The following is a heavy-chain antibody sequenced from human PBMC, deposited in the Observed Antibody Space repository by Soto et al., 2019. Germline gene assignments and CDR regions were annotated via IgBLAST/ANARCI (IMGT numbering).Heavy chain of an antibody. Sequence: EVQLLESGGGLVQPGGSLRLPCAASGFTFSSYAMSWVRQAPGKGLEWVSAISGSGGGTYYADSVKGRFTISRDNSKNTLYLQMNSLRADDTAVYYCAKGYCGSTSCYAIDAFDIWGQGTMVTVSS. CDR2: ISGSGGGT. J-gene: IGHJ3*02. V-gene: IGHV3-23*01. CDR1: GFTFSSYA. D-gene: IGHD2-2*01. CDR3: AKGYCGSTSCYAIDAFDI.